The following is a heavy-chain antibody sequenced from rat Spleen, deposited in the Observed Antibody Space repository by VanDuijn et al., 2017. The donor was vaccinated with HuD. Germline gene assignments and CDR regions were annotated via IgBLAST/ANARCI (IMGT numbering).Heavy chain of an antibody. CDR1: GFTFSNYD. V-gene: IGHV5-25*01. J-gene: IGHJ2*01. CDR3: ARGALSYFDY. CDR2: ISTGGRNT. D-gene: IGHD3-1*01. Sequence: EVQLVESGGDLVQPGRSLKLSCAASGFTFSNYDMAWVRQAPTKGLEWVASISTGGRNTYYRDSVKGRCTISRENAKSTLYLQMNSLRSEDTATYYCARGALSYFDYWGQGVMVTVSS.